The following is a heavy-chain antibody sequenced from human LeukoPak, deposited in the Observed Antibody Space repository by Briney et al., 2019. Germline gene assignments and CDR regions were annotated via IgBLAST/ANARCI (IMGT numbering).Heavy chain of an antibody. CDR1: GFTFTTSG. J-gene: IGHJ4*02. CDR2: IRYDGSNK. Sequence: GGSLRLSCAASGFTFTTSGMHWVRQAPGKGLEWVGFIRYDGSNKYYADSVKGRFAISRDNSKNTLFLQMNSLRAEDTAVYYCAKVISLYGGFDSWGQGTLVTVSS. CDR3: AKVISLYGGFDS. D-gene: IGHD3-16*02. V-gene: IGHV3-30*02.